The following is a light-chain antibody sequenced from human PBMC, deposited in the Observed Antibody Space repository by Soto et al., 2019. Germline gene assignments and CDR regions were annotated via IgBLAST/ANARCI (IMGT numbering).Light chain of an antibody. V-gene: IGKV3-15*01. Sequence: ERVMTQSPPTLSVSPGERATLSCRASQTISRNLAWYQQRPGQAPRLLMFGASTRAPGIPARFSGSGSGTEFTLTISSLQSEDVAVYFCHQYENWPKTFGQGTKVDI. CDR3: HQYENWPKT. CDR2: GAS. CDR1: QTISRN. J-gene: IGKJ1*01.